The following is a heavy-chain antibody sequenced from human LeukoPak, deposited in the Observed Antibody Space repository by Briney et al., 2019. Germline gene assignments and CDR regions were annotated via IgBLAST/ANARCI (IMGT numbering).Heavy chain of an antibody. J-gene: IGHJ4*02. V-gene: IGHV4-4*07. CDR2: VYSSGDT. CDR3: ARGKVANDY. CDR1: GAFISNHH. Sequence: SETLSLTCSVSGAFISNHHWSWIRQPAGKGLEWIGRVYSSGDTTYNPSLKSRVTISVDKSKSQFSLRLTSVTAADTAVYYCARGKVANDYWGQGTLVTVAS. D-gene: IGHD5-12*01.